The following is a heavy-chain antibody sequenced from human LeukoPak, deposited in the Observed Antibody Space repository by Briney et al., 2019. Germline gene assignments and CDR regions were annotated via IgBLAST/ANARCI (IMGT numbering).Heavy chain of an antibody. CDR1: GFTFSSYA. CDR3: AREYSSASNYFDC. Sequence: GGSLRLSCAASGFTFSSYAMHWVRQAPGKGLEWVSVIYSGGSAYNADSVKGRFTISRDNSKNTLFLQMNSLRAEDTAVYYCAREYSSASNYFDCWGQGTLVTVSS. V-gene: IGHV3-53*01. D-gene: IGHD6-19*01. CDR2: IYSGGSA. J-gene: IGHJ4*02.